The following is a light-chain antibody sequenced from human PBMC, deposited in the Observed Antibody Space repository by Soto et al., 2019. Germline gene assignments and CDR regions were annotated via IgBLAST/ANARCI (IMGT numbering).Light chain of an antibody. CDR1: QSLVHSDGITY. J-gene: IGKJ1*01. Sequence: DMVMTQTPLYTPVTLGQPASISCRSSQSLVHSDGITYLSWLQHRPGQPPRLLIYDISKRFSWVPDRFSGSEAGTDFTLKISSVEAEDVGVYYCMQAKQLWTFGPWRKVDIK. V-gene: IGKV2-24*01. CDR2: DIS. CDR3: MQAKQLWT.